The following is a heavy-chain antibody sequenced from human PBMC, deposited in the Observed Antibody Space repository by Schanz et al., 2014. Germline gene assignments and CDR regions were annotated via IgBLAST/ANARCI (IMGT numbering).Heavy chain of an antibody. V-gene: IGHV1-18*01. CDR2: ISAYNGNT. CDR3: ARGGYSSGCYDRDIGHFDY. Sequence: QVQLVQSGAEVNKPGASVKVSCKASGYTFTSYGINWVRQAPGQGLERMGWISAYNGNTNYAQKLQGRVTMTTDTATSTAYMELRSLRSDYTAVYYCARGGYSSGCYDRDIGHFDYWGQGTLVTVSS. J-gene: IGHJ4*02. D-gene: IGHD6-19*01. CDR1: GYTFTSYG.